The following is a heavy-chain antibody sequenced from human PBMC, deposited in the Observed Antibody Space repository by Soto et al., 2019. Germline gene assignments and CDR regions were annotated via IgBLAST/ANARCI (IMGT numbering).Heavy chain of an antibody. Sequence: SETLSLTCTVSGGSISSYYWSWIRQPPGKGLEWIGYIYYNGSTNYNPSLKSRVTISVDTSKNQFSLKLSSVTAADTAVYYCARFGYGDYIYFDYWGQGTLVTVSS. CDR2: IYYNGST. J-gene: IGHJ4*02. CDR3: ARFGYGDYIYFDY. V-gene: IGHV4-59*01. CDR1: GGSISSYY. D-gene: IGHD4-17*01.